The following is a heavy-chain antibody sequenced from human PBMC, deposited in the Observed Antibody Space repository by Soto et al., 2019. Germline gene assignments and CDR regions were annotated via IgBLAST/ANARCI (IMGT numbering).Heavy chain of an antibody. CDR1: SGSISSSNW. CDR2: IYHSGST. Sequence: QVQLQESGPGLVKPSGTLSLSCAVSSGSISSSNWWSWVRQPPGKGLEWIGEIYHSGSTNYNPSLKSRVTISVYKSKNQFSLKLSSVTAADTAVYYCARGPSDSSRGSCYDHEAFDIWGQGTMVTVSS. J-gene: IGHJ3*02. V-gene: IGHV4-4*02. D-gene: IGHD2-15*01. CDR3: ARGPSDSSRGSCYDHEAFDI.